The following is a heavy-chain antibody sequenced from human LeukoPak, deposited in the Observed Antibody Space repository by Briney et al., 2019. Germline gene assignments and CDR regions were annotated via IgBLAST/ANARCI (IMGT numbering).Heavy chain of an antibody. CDR1: GGSISSGGYY. Sequence: PSQTLSLTCTVSGGSISSGGYYWSWIRQHPGKGLAWIGYIYYSGSTYYNPSLKSRVTISVDTSKNQFSLKLSSVTAADTAVYYCAAPLWFREGYYMDVWGKGTTVTVSS. V-gene: IGHV4-31*03. J-gene: IGHJ6*03. CDR2: IYYSGST. D-gene: IGHD3-10*01. CDR3: AAPLWFREGYYMDV.